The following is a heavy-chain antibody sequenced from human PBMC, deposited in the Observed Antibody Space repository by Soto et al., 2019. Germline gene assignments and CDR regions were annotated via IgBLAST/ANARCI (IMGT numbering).Heavy chain of an antibody. CDR1: GFPFSSYA. CDR3: AKSFLGPAVLPAFGY. J-gene: IGHJ4*02. D-gene: IGHD2-2*01. V-gene: IGHV3-23*01. Sequence: GGSLRLYCAASGFPFSSYAMSWVRQAPGKGLEWVSAISGSGGSTYYADSVKGRFTISRDNSKNTLYLQMNSLRAEDTAVYYCAKSFLGPAVLPAFGYWGQGSLVIVSS. CDR2: ISGSGGST.